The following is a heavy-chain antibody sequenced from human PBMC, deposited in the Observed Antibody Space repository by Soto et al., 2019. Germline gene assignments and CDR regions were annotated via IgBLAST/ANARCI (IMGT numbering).Heavy chain of an antibody. CDR1: GYSFTNYW. J-gene: IGHJ4*02. V-gene: IGHV5-51*01. Sequence: PGESLKISCKGSGYSFTNYWIAWVRQTPGKGLEWMGIIYPDDSKTKYSPSFQGQVTISADKSVSTASLQWSSLRASDTAMYYCARHRDRGYSGYDYIGYWGQGTPVTVSS. CDR2: IYPDDSKT. CDR3: ARHRDRGYSGYDYIGY. D-gene: IGHD5-12*01.